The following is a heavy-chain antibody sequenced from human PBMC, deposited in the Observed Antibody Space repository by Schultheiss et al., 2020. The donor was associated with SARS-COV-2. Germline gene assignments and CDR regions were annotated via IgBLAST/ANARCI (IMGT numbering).Heavy chain of an antibody. V-gene: IGHV4-61*01. Sequence: SETLSLTCTVSGGSVSSGSYYWSWIRQPPGKGLEWIGYIYYSGSTNYNPSLKSRVTISVDTSKNQFSLKLSSVTAADTAVYYCARDPVRRDYYYCMDVWGQGTTVTVSS. J-gene: IGHJ6*02. CDR1: GGSVSSGSYY. CDR2: IYYSGST. CDR3: ARDPVRRDYYYCMDV.